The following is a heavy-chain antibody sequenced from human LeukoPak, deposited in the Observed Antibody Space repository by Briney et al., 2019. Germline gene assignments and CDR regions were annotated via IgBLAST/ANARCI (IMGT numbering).Heavy chain of an antibody. V-gene: IGHV3-48*01. Sequence: GGSLRLSCAASGFAVSSNHMNWVRQAPGKGLEWVSYISSSSSTIYYADSVKGRFTISRDNAKNSLYLQMNSLRAEDTAVYYCARGSPMVRGATDYWGQGTLVTVSS. CDR2: ISSSSSTI. D-gene: IGHD3-10*01. CDR3: ARGSPMVRGATDY. J-gene: IGHJ4*02. CDR1: GFAVSSNH.